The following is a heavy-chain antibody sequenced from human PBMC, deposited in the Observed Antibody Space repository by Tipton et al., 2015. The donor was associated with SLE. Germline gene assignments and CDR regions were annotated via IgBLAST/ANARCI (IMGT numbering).Heavy chain of an antibody. J-gene: IGHJ3*02. CDR1: GYSFSNYW. CDR3: ARRHTLSDSFDI. Sequence: QLVQSGAEVKKPGQSLKISCKGSGYSFSNYWIDWVRQVPGKGLEWMGVIFPGDSDTRYSPSFQGQVSISADKSTITAFLQWSSLKASDTAMYYCARRHTLSDSFDIWGQGTMVTVSS. CDR2: IFPGDSDT. D-gene: IGHD3-22*01. V-gene: IGHV5-51*03.